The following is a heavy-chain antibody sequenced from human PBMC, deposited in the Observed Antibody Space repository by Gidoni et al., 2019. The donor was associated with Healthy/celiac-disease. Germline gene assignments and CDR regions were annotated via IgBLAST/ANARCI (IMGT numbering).Heavy chain of an antibody. Sequence: QVQLVQSGSEVKKPGASVKVSCRASGYTFTSYVLHWLRQAPGQRLEWMGWINAGNGNPKYSQKFQGRVTITRDTSASTAYMELSSLRSEDTAVYYCASVGRSSGWYGLYYYYGMDVWGQGTTVTVSS. CDR1: GYTFTSYV. CDR3: ASVGRSSGWYGLYYYYGMDV. D-gene: IGHD6-19*01. V-gene: IGHV1-3*01. J-gene: IGHJ6*02. CDR2: INAGNGNP.